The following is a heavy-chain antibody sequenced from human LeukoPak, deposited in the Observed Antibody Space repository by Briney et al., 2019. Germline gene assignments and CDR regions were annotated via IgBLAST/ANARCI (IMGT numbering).Heavy chain of an antibody. CDR1: GGTFSSYA. D-gene: IGHD3-22*01. Sequence: GASVKVSCKASGGTFSSYAISWVRQAPGQGLEWMGRIIPILGIANYAQKFQGRVTITADKSTSTAYMELSSLRSEDTAVYYCARDNYDSSGYYYVGYWGQGTLVTVSS. J-gene: IGHJ4*02. CDR2: IIPILGIA. CDR3: ARDNYDSSGYYYVGY. V-gene: IGHV1-69*04.